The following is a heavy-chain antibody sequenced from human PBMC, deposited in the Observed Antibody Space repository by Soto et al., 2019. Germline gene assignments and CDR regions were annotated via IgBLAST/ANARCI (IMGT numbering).Heavy chain of an antibody. J-gene: IGHJ1*01. CDR2: ISAYNGNT. CDR3: AISSGRGYFQH. CDR1: GYTFTSYG. D-gene: IGHD6-19*01. Sequence: QVQLVQSGAEVKKPGASVKVSCKASGYTFTSYGISWVRQAPGQGLAWMGWISAYNGNTNYAQKLQGRVTMTTDTSPSTGYMELRSLRSDDTAVYYCAISSGRGYFQHWGQGTLVTVSS. V-gene: IGHV1-18*04.